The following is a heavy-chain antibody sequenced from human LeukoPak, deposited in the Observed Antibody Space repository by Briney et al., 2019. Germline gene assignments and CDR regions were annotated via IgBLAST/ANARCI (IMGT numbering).Heavy chain of an antibody. Sequence: GASVKVSCKASGNTFAGYYVHWVRQAPGQGLEWMGWINTHSHATNYAQNFQGRVTMTRDTSISTAYMELSRLRSDDTAVYYCARELDPGLDPWGQGTLVTVSS. J-gene: IGHJ5*02. V-gene: IGHV1-2*02. CDR2: INTHSHAT. CDR1: GNTFAGYY. CDR3: ARELDPGLDP. D-gene: IGHD1-1*01.